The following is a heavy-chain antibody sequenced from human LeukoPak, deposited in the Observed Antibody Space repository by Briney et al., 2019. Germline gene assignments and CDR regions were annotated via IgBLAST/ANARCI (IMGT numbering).Heavy chain of an antibody. CDR2: INPNSGGT. D-gene: IGHD3-22*01. J-gene: IGHJ4*02. V-gene: IGHV1-2*02. CDR3: ARQTHYYDSSGYYYLY. Sequence: GASVKVSCKASGYTFTGYYMHWVRQAPGQGLEWMGWINPNSGGTNYAQKFQGRVTMTRDTSISTAYMELSRLRSDDTAVYYCARQTHYYDSSGYYYLYWGQGTPVTVSS. CDR1: GYTFTGYY.